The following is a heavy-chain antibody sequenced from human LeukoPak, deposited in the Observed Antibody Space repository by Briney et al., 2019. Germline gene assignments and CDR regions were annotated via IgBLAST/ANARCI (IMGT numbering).Heavy chain of an antibody. CDR1: GGSLSHYY. CDR3: ARDLVYYDSTGYRGDYFDY. J-gene: IGHJ4*02. V-gene: IGHV4-4*07. Sequence: SETLSLTCTVSGGSLSHYYWTWIRQPAGKGLEWIGRVYSTGSTNYNPSLQSRLTMSVDTSKNQFSLKLTSVTAADTAVYYCARDLVYYDSTGYRGDYFDYWGPGTLVTVSS. CDR2: VYSTGST. D-gene: IGHD3-22*01.